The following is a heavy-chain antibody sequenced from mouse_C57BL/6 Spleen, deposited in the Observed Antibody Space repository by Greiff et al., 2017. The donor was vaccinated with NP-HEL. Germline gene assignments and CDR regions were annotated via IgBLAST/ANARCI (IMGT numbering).Heavy chain of an antibody. CDR2: IYPRSGNT. V-gene: IGHV1-81*01. CDR1: GYTFTSYG. D-gene: IGHD2-1*01. CDR3: AREDYGNYWFAY. J-gene: IGHJ3*01. Sequence: VQLQQSGAELARPGASVKLSCKASGYTFTSYGISWVKQRTGQGLEWIGEIYPRSGNTYYNEKFKGKATLTADKSSSTAYMELRSRTSEGSAVYFCAREDYGNYWFAYWGQGTLVTVSA.